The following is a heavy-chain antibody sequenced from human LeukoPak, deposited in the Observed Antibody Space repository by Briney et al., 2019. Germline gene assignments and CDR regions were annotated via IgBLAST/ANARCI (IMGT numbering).Heavy chain of an antibody. V-gene: IGHV1-18*01. CDR2: VSKYTGNA. CDR3: AREDGRSFGAYDC. CDR1: NYTFSDYD. J-gene: IGHJ4*02. Sequence: GASVNVSCKASNYTFSDYDVTWVRQAPGQGLEWMGWVSKYTGNADYAPKFQGRISMTTDTSSRTAYMELRSLRPDGTAVYFCAREDGRSFGAYDCWGQGTLVTVS. D-gene: IGHD4-17*01.